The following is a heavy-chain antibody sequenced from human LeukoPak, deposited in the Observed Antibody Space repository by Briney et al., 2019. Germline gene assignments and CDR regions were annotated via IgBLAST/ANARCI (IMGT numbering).Heavy chain of an antibody. V-gene: IGHV3-30-3*01. Sequence: PGRSLRLSCAASGFTFSSYAMHWVRQAPGKGLEWVAVISYDGSNKYYADSVKGRFTISRDNSKNTLYLQMNSLRAEDTAVYYCAREGQWLGTRISYYYYGMDVWGQGTTVTVSS. J-gene: IGHJ6*02. CDR2: ISYDGSNK. CDR3: AREGQWLGTRISYYYYGMDV. CDR1: GFTFSSYA. D-gene: IGHD6-19*01.